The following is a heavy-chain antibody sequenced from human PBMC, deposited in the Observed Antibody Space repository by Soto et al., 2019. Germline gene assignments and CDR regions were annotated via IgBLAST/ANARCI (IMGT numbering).Heavy chain of an antibody. V-gene: IGHV4-4*07. CDR1: GGSMSSYY. J-gene: IGHJ3*02. CDR3: ARGSGTYGFDI. Sequence: QVQLQESGPGLVKPSETLSLTCTVSGGSMSSYYWSWIRQPAGKGLEWIGSIYTSGSTNYNPALMSRVTMSVDTSKKQFSLKLSSVTAADTAVYYCARGSGTYGFDIWGQGTMVTVSS. D-gene: IGHD1-26*01. CDR2: IYTSGST.